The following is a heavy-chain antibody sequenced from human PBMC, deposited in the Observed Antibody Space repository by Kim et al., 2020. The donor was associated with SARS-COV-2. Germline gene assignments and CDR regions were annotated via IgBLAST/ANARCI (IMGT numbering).Heavy chain of an antibody. CDR3: SRVRLELVATQAFVF. V-gene: IGHV7-4-1*02. Sequence: ASVKVSCKASGYSFTSHAVNWVRQAPGQRPEWMGWINSLTGNPTYAQGFRGRFVFSFDTSVSAAYLQISSLKVDDTAVYYCSRVRLELVATQAFVFWGQG. CDR1: GYSFTSHA. CDR2: INSLTGNP. J-gene: IGHJ3*01. D-gene: IGHD5-12*01.